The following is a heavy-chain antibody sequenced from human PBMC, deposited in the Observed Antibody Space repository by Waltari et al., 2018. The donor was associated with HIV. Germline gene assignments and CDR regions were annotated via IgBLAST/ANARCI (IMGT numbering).Heavy chain of an antibody. CDR1: GFPFSSCG. Sequence: QVQLVESGGGVVQPGRSLRLSCAASGFPFSSCGMHWVRQAPGKGLEWVAVIWYDGSNKYYADSVKGRFTISRDNSKNTLYLQMNSLRAEDTAVYYCARGGIRMTWTGPLYWGQGTLVTVSS. CDR2: IWYDGSNK. D-gene: IGHD3-16*01. V-gene: IGHV3-33*01. J-gene: IGHJ4*02. CDR3: ARGGIRMTWTGPLY.